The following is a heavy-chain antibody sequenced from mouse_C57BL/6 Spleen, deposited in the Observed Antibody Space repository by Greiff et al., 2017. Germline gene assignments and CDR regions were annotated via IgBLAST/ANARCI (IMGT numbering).Heavy chain of an antibody. J-gene: IGHJ2*01. V-gene: IGHV5-9-1*02. CDR2: ISSGGDYI. Sequence: EVMLVESGEGLVKPGGSLKLSCAASGFTFSSYAMSWVRQTPEKRLEWVAYISSGGDYIYYADTVKGRFTISRDNAWNTLYLQMSSLKSEDTAMYYCTRGSLYDPYFDYWGQGTTLTVSS. D-gene: IGHD2-3*01. CDR1: GFTFSSYA. CDR3: TRGSLYDPYFDY.